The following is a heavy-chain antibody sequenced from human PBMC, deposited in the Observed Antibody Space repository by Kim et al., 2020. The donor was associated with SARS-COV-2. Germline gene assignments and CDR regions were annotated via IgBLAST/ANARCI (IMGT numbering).Heavy chain of an antibody. J-gene: IGHJ4*02. V-gene: IGHV4-34*01. D-gene: IGHD6-19*01. CDR3: ARGPVVAVVETLDY. Sequence: NPSLKSRVTISVDTSKNQFSLKLSSVTAADTAVYYCARGPVVAVVETLDYWGQGTLVTVSS.